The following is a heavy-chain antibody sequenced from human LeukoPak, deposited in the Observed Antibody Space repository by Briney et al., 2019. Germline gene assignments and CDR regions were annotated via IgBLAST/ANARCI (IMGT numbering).Heavy chain of an antibody. Sequence: ASETLSLTCTVSGGSISSFHWSWIRQPPGKGLEWIGYIYYSGSTNYNPSLKSRVTISVDTSKNQFSLKLTSETAADTAVYYCARFLLYYDSSTYPNWFDPWGQGTLVTVSS. CDR3: ARFLLYYDSSTYPNWFDP. V-gene: IGHV4-59*08. CDR2: IYYSGST. CDR1: GGSISSFH. J-gene: IGHJ5*02. D-gene: IGHD3-22*01.